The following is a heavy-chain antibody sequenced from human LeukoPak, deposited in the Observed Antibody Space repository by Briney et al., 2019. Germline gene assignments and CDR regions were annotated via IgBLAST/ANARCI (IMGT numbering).Heavy chain of an antibody. CDR1: GGSISSYY. J-gene: IGHJ6*02. D-gene: IGHD5-18*01. V-gene: IGHV4-59*01. Sequence: PSETLSLTCTVSGGSISSYYWSWIRQPPGKGLEWIGYIYYSGSTNYNPSLKSRVTISVDTSKNQFSLKLSSVTAADTAVYYCARDLRYSYGPLYYYYGMDVWGQGTTVTVSS. CDR2: IYYSGST. CDR3: ARDLRYSYGPLYYYYGMDV.